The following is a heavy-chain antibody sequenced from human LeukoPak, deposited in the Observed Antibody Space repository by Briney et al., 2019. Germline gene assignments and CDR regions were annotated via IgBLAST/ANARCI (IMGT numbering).Heavy chain of an antibody. D-gene: IGHD3-10*01. CDR1: GFTFSSYG. CDR3: ARTTNYYGSGSYYYYGMDV. J-gene: IGHJ6*02. CDR2: ISYDGSNK. Sequence: GGSLRLSCAASGFTFSSYGMHWVRQAPGKGLEWVAVISYDGSNKYYADSVKGRFTISRDNSKNTLYLQMNSLRAEDTAVYYCARTTNYYGSGSYYYYGMDVWGQGTTVTVSS. V-gene: IGHV3-30*03.